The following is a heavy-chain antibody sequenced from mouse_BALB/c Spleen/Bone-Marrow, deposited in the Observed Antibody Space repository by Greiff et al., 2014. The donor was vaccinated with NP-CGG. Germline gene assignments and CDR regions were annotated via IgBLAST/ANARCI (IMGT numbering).Heavy chain of an antibody. CDR2: IWAGGST. V-gene: IGHV2-9*02. Sequence: VKLVESGPGLVAPSQSLSITCTVSGFPLTNYGVHWVRQPPGKGLEWLGVIWAGGSTNYNSALMSRLSITKDNSKSQVFLKMNSLQTDDTAMYYYARDRYYDYYFDYWGQGTTLTVSS. J-gene: IGHJ2*01. CDR1: GFPLTNYG. CDR3: ARDRYYDYYFDY. D-gene: IGHD2-4*01.